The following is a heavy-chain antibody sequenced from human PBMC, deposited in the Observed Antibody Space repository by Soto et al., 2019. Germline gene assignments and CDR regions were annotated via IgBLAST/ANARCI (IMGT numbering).Heavy chain of an antibody. Sequence: QVQLQESGPGLVKPSETLSLTCTVSGGSVSSGIYYWSWIRQPPGKGLEWIGYIYYSGSTNYNPSLKSRVTISVDTSKNQFSLKLNSVTAADTAVYYCASYSSGWYDVSYWGQGTLVTVSS. V-gene: IGHV4-61*01. D-gene: IGHD6-19*01. CDR3: ASYSSGWYDVSY. CDR2: IYYSGST. J-gene: IGHJ4*02. CDR1: GGSVSSGIYY.